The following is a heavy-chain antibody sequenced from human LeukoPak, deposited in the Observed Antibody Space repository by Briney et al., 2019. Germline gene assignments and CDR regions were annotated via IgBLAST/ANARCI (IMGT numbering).Heavy chain of an antibody. Sequence: GGSLRLSCADSAFTFRTSWMNWVRQAPGKGLEWVANTNPDGSASRYVDSVKGRFTISRDNTKNSVFLQMNSLRTEDTAVYYCGRGDFWGQGISVTVSS. CDR2: TNPDGSAS. CDR3: GRGDF. V-gene: IGHV3-7*04. CDR1: AFTFRTSW. J-gene: IGHJ4*02.